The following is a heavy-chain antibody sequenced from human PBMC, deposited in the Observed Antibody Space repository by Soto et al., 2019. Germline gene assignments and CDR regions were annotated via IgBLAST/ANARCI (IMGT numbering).Heavy chain of an antibody. Sequence: SLKISCAASGFTFDDYAMHWVRQAPGKGLEWVSGISWNSGSIGYADSVKGRFTISRDNAKNSLYLQMNSLRAEDTALYYCAKDMSSSSDWYFDLWGRGTLVTVSS. J-gene: IGHJ2*01. D-gene: IGHD6-6*01. CDR1: GFTFDDYA. V-gene: IGHV3-9*01. CDR3: AKDMSSSSDWYFDL. CDR2: ISWNSGSI.